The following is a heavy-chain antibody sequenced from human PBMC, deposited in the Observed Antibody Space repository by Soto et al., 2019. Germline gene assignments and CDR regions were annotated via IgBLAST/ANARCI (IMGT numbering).Heavy chain of an antibody. D-gene: IGHD6-19*01. J-gene: IGHJ4*02. CDR2: ISWDGGST. V-gene: IGHV3-43*01. CDR1: GFTFDDYT. CDR3: AKGGLAVAGTGTDY. Sequence: EVQLVESGGVVVQPGGSLRLSCAASGFTFDDYTMHWVRQAPGKGLEWVSLISWDGGSTYYADSVKGRFTISRDNSKNSLYLQMNSLTTEDTALYYCAKGGLAVAGTGTDYWGQGTLVTVSS.